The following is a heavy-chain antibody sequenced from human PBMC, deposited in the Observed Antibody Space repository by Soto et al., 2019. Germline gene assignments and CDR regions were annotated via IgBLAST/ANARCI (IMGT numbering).Heavy chain of an antibody. J-gene: IGHJ6*02. CDR2: ISSSGDAT. D-gene: IGHD3-3*01. CDR1: GFTFSTYA. Sequence: GGSLRLSCAASGFTFSTYAMTWVRQAPGKGLEWVSIISSSGDATYYLDSVKVRFTISRDNSRNTLNLQMNSLRAEDTAVYYCAKNGDFWSWGMDVWGLGTTVTVSS. V-gene: IGHV3-23*01. CDR3: AKNGDFWSWGMDV.